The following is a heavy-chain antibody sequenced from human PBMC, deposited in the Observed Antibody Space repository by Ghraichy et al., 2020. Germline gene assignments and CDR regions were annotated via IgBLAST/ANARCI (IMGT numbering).Heavy chain of an antibody. J-gene: IGHJ3*02. V-gene: IGHV3-15*01. CDR3: TTACRYSYGYSLSLVCGVDI. CDR2: IKSKTDGGTT. Sequence: GGSLRLSCAASGFTFSNAWMSWVRQAPGKGLEWVGRIKSKTDGGTTDYAAPVKGRFTISRDDSKNTLYLQMNSLKTEDTAVYYCTTACRYSYGYSLSLVCGVDIWGQGTMVTVSS. D-gene: IGHD5-18*01. CDR1: GFTFSNAW.